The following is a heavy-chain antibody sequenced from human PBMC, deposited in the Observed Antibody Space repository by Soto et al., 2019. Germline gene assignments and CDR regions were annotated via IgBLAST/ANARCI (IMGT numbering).Heavy chain of an antibody. D-gene: IGHD6-13*01. J-gene: IGHJ4*02. CDR1: GFSFSTYW. V-gene: IGHV3-74*03. Sequence: DVQLVESGGGLAQPGGSLRLSCTASGFSFSTYWMHWVRQVPGKGPVWVSRISGDGNTTTYADSVKGRFTISRDNANNFLYLEMNTLRAEDTAVYHCTRGPRVDSAGTGAHWGQGTLVTVSS. CDR3: TRGPRVDSAGTGAH. CDR2: ISGDGNTT.